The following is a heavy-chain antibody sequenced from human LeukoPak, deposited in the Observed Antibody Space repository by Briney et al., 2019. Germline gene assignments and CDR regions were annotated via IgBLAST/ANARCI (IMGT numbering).Heavy chain of an antibody. Sequence: SETLSLTCTVSGGSISSSSYYWGWIRQPPGKGLEWIGSIYYSGSTYYNPSLKSRVTISVDTSKNQFSLKLSSVTAADTAVYYCARHGGYYYDSSGYSYHFDYWGQGTLVTVSS. CDR3: ARHGGYYYDSSGYSYHFDY. D-gene: IGHD3-22*01. J-gene: IGHJ4*02. V-gene: IGHV4-39*01. CDR2: IYYSGST. CDR1: GGSISSSSYY.